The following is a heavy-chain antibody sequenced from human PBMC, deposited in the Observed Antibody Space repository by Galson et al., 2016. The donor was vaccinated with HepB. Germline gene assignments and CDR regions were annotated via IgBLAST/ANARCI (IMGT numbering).Heavy chain of an antibody. Sequence: SLRLSCAASGFTFNSYWMHWVRQAPGKGLVWVSRISSDGTSIIYADSVKGRFTISRDSAKNTLYLQMNSLRAEDTAVYYCARQQWPRVFDYWGQGTLVTVSP. CDR1: GFTFNSYW. D-gene: IGHD6-19*01. J-gene: IGHJ4*02. CDR3: ARQQWPRVFDY. V-gene: IGHV3-74*01. CDR2: ISSDGTSI.